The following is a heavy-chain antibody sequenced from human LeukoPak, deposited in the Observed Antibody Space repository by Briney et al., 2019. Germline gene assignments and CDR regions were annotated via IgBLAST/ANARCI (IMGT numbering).Heavy chain of an antibody. D-gene: IGHD2-2*01. J-gene: IGHJ6*02. CDR2: ISGSGGST. V-gene: IGHV3-23*01. Sequence: GGSLRLSCAASGFTFSSYAMSRVRQAPGKGLEWVSAISGSGGSTYYADSVKGRFTISRDNSKNTLYLQMNSLRAEDTAVYYCAKVDHIVVVPAAIGMDVWGQGTTVTVSS. CDR1: GFTFSSYA. CDR3: AKVDHIVVVPAAIGMDV.